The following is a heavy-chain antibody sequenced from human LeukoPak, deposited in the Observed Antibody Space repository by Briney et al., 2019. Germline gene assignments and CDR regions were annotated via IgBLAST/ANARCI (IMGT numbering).Heavy chain of an antibody. CDR1: GFTFDDHA. Sequence: GRSLRLSCAASGFTFDDHAMHWVRQAPGKGLEWVSGISWNSGSIGYADSVKGRFTISRDNAKNSLYLQMNSLRAEDTALYYCARGPRGRVGFLEWLFGFDYWGQGTLVTVSS. D-gene: IGHD3-3*01. CDR3: ARGPRGRVGFLEWLFGFDY. CDR2: ISWNSGSI. J-gene: IGHJ4*02. V-gene: IGHV3-9*01.